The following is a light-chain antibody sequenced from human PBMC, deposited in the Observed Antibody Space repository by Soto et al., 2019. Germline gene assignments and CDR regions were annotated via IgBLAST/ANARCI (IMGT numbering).Light chain of an antibody. CDR2: DAS. CDR1: QSISTY. Sequence: DIQMTQSPSSLSASIGDRVTITYRASQSISTYLNWYQQKPGKAPRLLIYDASSLQSGVPSRFSGSGSGTDFTLTISSLQPEDFATYYCQQTYSNVWTFGQGTKVDI. J-gene: IGKJ1*01. V-gene: IGKV1-39*01. CDR3: QQTYSNVWT.